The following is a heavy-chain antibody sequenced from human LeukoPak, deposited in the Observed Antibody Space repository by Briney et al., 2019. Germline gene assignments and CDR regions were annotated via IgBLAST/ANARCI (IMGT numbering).Heavy chain of an antibody. D-gene: IGHD3-22*01. CDR1: GFTFSSYG. Sequence: GGSLRLSCAASGFTFSSYGMHWVRQAPGKGLEWVAVISYDGSNKYYADSVKGRFTISRDNSKNTLYLQMKSLRAEDTAVYSRAKEKYSSGFFDYWGQGTLVTVSS. J-gene: IGHJ4*02. V-gene: IGHV3-30*18. CDR2: ISYDGSNK. CDR3: AKEKYSSGFFDY.